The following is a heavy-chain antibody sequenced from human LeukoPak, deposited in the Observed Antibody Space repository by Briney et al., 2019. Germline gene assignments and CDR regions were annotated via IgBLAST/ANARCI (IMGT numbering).Heavy chain of an antibody. D-gene: IGHD3-22*01. Sequence: AGGSLRLSCAASGFTFSSYGMHWVRQAPGKGLEWVAVIWYGGSNKYYADSVKGRFTISRDNAKNTVYLQMNSLKVEDTAVYYCARGGYLTYLIDYWGQGTLVTVSS. CDR1: GFTFSSYG. CDR3: ARGGYLTYLIDY. V-gene: IGHV3-33*08. J-gene: IGHJ4*02. CDR2: IWYGGSNK.